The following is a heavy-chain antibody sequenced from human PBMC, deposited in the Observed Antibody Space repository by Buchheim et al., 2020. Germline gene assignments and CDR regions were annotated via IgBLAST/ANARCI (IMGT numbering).Heavy chain of an antibody. D-gene: IGHD6-6*01. Sequence: EVQLVESGGGLVQPGGSLRLSCAASGFTFSSYEMNWVRQAPGKGLEWVSYISSSGSTIYYADSVKGRFTISRDNAKNSLYLQMNSLRAEDTAVYYCASPLEGSSDYYYGMDVWGQGTT. V-gene: IGHV3-48*03. J-gene: IGHJ6*02. CDR2: ISSSGSTI. CDR3: ASPLEGSSDYYYGMDV. CDR1: GFTFSSYE.